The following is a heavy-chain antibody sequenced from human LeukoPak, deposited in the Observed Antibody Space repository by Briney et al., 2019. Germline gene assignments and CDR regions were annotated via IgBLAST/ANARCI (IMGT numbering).Heavy chain of an antibody. CDR2: IYHDGST. CDR1: GFFISSDYY. CDR3: ARLGVIGRTFDY. D-gene: IGHD1-14*01. Sequence: SETLSLTCTVLGFFISSDYYWGLIRQPPGEGLEWIATIYHDGSTYYNPSLKGRVIISLDTSKNQFSLTLTYMTAADTAVYYCARLGVIGRTFDYWGQGTLVTVSS. J-gene: IGHJ4*02. V-gene: IGHV4-38-2*02.